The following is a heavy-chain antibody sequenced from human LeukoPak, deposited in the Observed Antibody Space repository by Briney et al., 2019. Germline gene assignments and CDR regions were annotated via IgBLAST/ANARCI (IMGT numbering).Heavy chain of an antibody. CDR1: GFTFSSYG. V-gene: IGHV3-30*18. J-gene: IGHJ6*02. CDR2: ISYDGSNK. CDR3: AKDLESGYDFNYYYGMDV. D-gene: IGHD5-12*01. Sequence: GGSLRLSCAASGFTFSSYGMHWVRQAPGKGLEWVAVISYDGSNKYYADSVKGRFTISRDNSKNTLYLQMNSLRAEDTVVYYCAKDLESGYDFNYYYGMDVWGQGTTVTVSS.